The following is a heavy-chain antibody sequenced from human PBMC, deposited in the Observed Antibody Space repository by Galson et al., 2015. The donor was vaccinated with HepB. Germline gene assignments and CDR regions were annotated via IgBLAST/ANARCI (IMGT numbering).Heavy chain of an antibody. CDR2: ISSDGRDK. D-gene: IGHD6-13*01. CDR1: GFTFTNYA. J-gene: IGHJ4*02. Sequence: SLRLSCAASGFTFTNYAMHWVRQAPGKGLQWVADISSDGRDKHYADSVKGRFTISRDNSKNTLYLQMNSLRAEDTAVYYCAKDPTRKAADYYFDYWGQGSLVTVSS. CDR3: AKDPTRKAADYYFDY. V-gene: IGHV3-30*18.